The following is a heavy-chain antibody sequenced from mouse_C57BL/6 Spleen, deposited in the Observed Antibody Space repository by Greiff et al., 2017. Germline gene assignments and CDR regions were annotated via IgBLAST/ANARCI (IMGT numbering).Heavy chain of an antibody. CDR3: ARRGSLGRGYYAMDY. J-gene: IGHJ4*01. Sequence: QVQLQQSGPGLVAPSQSLSITCTASGFSLTSYGVHWVRQPPGKGLEWLVVIWRDGSTTYNSALKSRLSISKDNSKSQVVLKMNTAQTDHTGMSYGARRGSLGRGYYAMDYWGQGTSVTVSS. CDR2: IWRDGST. CDR1: GFSLTSYG. V-gene: IGHV2-6*03.